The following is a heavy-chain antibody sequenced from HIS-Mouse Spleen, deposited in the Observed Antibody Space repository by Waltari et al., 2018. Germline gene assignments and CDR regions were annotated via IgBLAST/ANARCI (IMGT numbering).Heavy chain of an antibody. Sequence: QLQLQESGPGLVKPSETLSLTCTVSGGSSSSRRYYWGWIRQPPGKGLEWIGSIYYSGSTYYNPSLKSRVTISVDTSKNQFSLKLSSVTAADTAVYYCARTGTTSYYFDYWGQGTLVTVSS. D-gene: IGHD1-1*01. CDR3: ARTGTTSYYFDY. J-gene: IGHJ4*02. CDR2: IYYSGST. CDR1: GGSSSSRRYY. V-gene: IGHV4-39*01.